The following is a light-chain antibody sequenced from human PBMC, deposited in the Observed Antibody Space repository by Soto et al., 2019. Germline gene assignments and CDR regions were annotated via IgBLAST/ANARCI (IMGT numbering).Light chain of an antibody. CDR2: DAS. CDR1: QSIHRW. CDR3: QQYNTYPGT. J-gene: IGKJ2*02. V-gene: IGKV1-5*01. Sequence: DIQMTQSPSTLSASVGDRVTITCRASQSIHRWLAWYQQKAGKAPKVLIYDASSLDSGVPSRFSGSGSGTEFTLTISSLQPDDFATYYCQQYNTYPGTFGQGTKVDIK.